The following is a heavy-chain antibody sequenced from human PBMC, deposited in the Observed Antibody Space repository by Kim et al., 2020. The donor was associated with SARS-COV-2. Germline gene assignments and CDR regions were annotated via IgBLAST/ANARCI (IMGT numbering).Heavy chain of an antibody. D-gene: IGHD3-3*01. J-gene: IGHJ4*02. Sequence: SVKGRFTISRDNSKNTLYLQMSSLRAEDTAVYYCVKEYGYDFWSGYWHDYWGQGTLVTVSS. V-gene: IGHV3-64D*06. CDR3: VKEYGYDFWSGYWHDY.